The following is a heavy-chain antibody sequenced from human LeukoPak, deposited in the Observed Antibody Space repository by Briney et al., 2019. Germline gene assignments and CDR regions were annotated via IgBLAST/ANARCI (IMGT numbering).Heavy chain of an antibody. CDR2: LTRGSSNI. D-gene: IGHD1-1*01. CDR1: GFPFMTYA. Sequence: PGGSLRLPCEASGFPFMTYAMNWIRQSPGKGLEWVAFLTRGSSNIQYAESVKGRFTISRDNGKDSLFLQMNSLRVEDTAVYYCARVVPVHEYYNSYMDVWGKGTTVTVSS. J-gene: IGHJ6*03. CDR3: ARVVPVHEYYNSYMDV. V-gene: IGHV3-48*01.